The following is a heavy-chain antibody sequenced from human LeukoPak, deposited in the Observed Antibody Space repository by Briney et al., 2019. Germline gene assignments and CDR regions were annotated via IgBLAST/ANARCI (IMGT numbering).Heavy chain of an antibody. CDR2: INSDGSDT. CDR1: GFTFRNHW. CDR3: ATETNGRHYDY. V-gene: IGHV3-74*01. J-gene: IGHJ4*02. Sequence: PGGSLRLSCAASGFTFRNHWMHWVRQAPGKGLVWVARINSDGSDTSHADSVEGRFTISRDNAKDTLYLQMNSLRAEDTAVYYCATETNGRHYDYWGQGTLLTVSS. D-gene: IGHD1-14*01.